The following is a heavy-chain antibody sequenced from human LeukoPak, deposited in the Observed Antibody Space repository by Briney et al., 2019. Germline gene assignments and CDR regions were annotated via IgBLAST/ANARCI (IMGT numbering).Heavy chain of an antibody. CDR2: IYSGGST. CDR1: GFTVSSNY. J-gene: IGHJ6*02. D-gene: IGHD1-26*01. V-gene: IGHV3-66*02. CDR3: ARDKWELPFYYYGMDV. Sequence: GGSLRLSCAASGFTVSSNYMSWVRQAPGKGLEWVSVIYSGGSTYYADSVKGRFTISRDNSKNTLYLQMNSLRAEGTAVYYCARDKWELPFYYYGMDVWGQGTTVTVSS.